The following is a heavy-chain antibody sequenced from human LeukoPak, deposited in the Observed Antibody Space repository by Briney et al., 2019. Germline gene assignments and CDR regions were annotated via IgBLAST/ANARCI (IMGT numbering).Heavy chain of an antibody. CDR2: ISSSGSTI. Sequence: GGSLRLSCAASGFTFSSYEMNWVRQAPGKGLEWVSYISSSGSTIYCADSVKGRFTISRDNAKNSLYLQMNSLRAEDTAVYYCASVSSIAGRPLGYWGQETLVTVSS. J-gene: IGHJ4*02. D-gene: IGHD6-6*01. CDR1: GFTFSSYE. V-gene: IGHV3-48*03. CDR3: ASVSSIAGRPLGY.